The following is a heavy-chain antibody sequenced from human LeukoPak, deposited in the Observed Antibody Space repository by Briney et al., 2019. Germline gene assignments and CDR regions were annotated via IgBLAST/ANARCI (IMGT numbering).Heavy chain of an antibody. J-gene: IGHJ4*01. CDR3: AKDAVGSSWTFGY. V-gene: IGHV3-23*01. Sequence: SGGSLRLSCAASGFTFSSYAMSWVRQAPGKGLEWVSAISGSDGSTYYADSVKGRFTISRDNSKNILYLQMNSLRGEDTAVYYCAKDAVGSSWTFGYWGRGTLVTVSS. CDR2: ISGSDGST. D-gene: IGHD6-13*01. CDR1: GFTFSSYA.